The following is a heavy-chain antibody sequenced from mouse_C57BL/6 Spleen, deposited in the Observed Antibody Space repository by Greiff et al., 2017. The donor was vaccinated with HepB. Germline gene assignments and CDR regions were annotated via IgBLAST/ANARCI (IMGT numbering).Heavy chain of an antibody. CDR2: IDPSDSET. J-gene: IGHJ2*01. CDR3: ARGGNYRFDY. CDR1: GYTFTSYW. V-gene: IGHV1-52*01. D-gene: IGHD2-1*01. Sequence: QVQLKQPGAELVRPGSSVKLSCKASGYTFTSYWMHWVKQRPIQGLEWIGNIDPSDSETHYNQKFKDKATLTVDKSSSTAYMQLSSLTSEDSAVYYCARGGNYRFDYWGQGTTLTVSS.